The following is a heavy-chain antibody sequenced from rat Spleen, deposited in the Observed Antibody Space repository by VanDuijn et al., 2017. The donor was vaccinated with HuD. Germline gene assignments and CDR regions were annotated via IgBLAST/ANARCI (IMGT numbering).Heavy chain of an antibody. CDR2: IAYDGVTT. J-gene: IGHJ4*01. CDR3: ARHNSGYGVMDA. Sequence: EVQLVESGGGLVQPGRSMKLSCAASGFTFSSYGMAWVRQTPTRGLEWVATIAYDGVTTYYRDSVQGRFTISRDKAKSTLYLQMDSLRSEDTATYYCARHNSGYGVMDAWGQGASVTVSS. V-gene: IGHV5-29*01. D-gene: IGHD4-3*01. CDR1: GFTFSSYG.